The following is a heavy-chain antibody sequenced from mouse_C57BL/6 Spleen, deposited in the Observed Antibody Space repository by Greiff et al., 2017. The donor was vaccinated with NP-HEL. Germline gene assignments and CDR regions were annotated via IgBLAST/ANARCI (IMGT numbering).Heavy chain of an antibody. CDR2: IHPTSGST. CDR1: GYTFTSYW. V-gene: IGHV1-64*01. CDR3: ARMRVTTLDY. Sequence: VQLQQPGAELVKPGASVKLSCKASGYTFTSYWMHWVKQRPGQGLEWIGMIHPTSGSTHYNEKFKNKATLTVDKSSSTAYMQLSSLTSKATEVYYCARMRVTTLDYWGKGTTLTVSS. D-gene: IGHD1-1*01. J-gene: IGHJ2*01.